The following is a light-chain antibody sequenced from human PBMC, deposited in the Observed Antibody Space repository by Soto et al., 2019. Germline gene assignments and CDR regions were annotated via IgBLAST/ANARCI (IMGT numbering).Light chain of an antibody. J-gene: IGKJ4*01. Sequence: EIVLTQSPGILSLSPGERATLSCRASQSVSNDFLAWYQQKPGQAPRLLIYGASTRATGVPARFSGSGFGTEFTLTITSLQSEDFAVYYCQQYNNWPPLTFGGGTKVEIK. CDR2: GAS. V-gene: IGKV3-15*01. CDR3: QQYNNWPPLT. CDR1: QSVSNDF.